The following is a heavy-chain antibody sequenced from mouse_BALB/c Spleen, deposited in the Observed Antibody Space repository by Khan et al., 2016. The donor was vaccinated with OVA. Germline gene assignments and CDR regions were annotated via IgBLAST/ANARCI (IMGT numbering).Heavy chain of an antibody. D-gene: IGHD2-10*01. V-gene: IGHV2-6-1*01. J-gene: IGHJ4*01. CDR3: ARQPYYHYYIMDY. CDR2: IWSDGST. Sequence: QMQLEESGPGLVAPSQSLSITCTISGFSLTNYGIHWVRQPPGKGLEWLVVIWSDGSTTYNSDLKSRLSISKDNSKSQVFLKMNSLQTDDTAMYYCARQPYYHYYIMDYWGQGTSGTVSS. CDR1: GFSLTNYG.